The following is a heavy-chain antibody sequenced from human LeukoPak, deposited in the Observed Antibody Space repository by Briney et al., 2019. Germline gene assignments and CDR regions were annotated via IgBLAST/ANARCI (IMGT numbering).Heavy chain of an antibody. Sequence: ASVKVSCKASGYTFINNDINWVRQAPGQGLEWMAWIDPKNGNRGYAQNFQGRVTMTTDTSISTAYMELSSLRSEDTAVYYCARSHTRKGFCGGGRCHPAVWWFDPWGQGTLVTVSS. V-gene: IGHV1-8*01. J-gene: IGHJ5*02. D-gene: IGHD2-15*01. CDR3: ARSHTRKGFCGGGRCHPAVWWFDP. CDR1: GYTFINND. CDR2: IDPKNGNR.